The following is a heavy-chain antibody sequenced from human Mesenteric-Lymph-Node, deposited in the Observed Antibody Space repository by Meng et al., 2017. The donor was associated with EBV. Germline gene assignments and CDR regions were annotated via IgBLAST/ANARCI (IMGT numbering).Heavy chain of an antibody. CDR2: IYYTGST. CDR1: GGSISSSSYH. CDR3: ASYSSSSVDY. J-gene: IGHJ4*02. Sequence: RRGSGPGLVKPSETLSLTCTVSGGSISSSSYHWGWIRQPPGKGLEWIGTIYYTGSTYYNPSLKSRLTISVDTSKNQFSLRLSSVTAADTAVYYCASYSSSSVDYWGQGTLVTVSS. V-gene: IGHV4-39*01. D-gene: IGHD6-6*01.